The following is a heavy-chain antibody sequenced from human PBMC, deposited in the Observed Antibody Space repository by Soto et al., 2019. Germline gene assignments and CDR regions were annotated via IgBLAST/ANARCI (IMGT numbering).Heavy chain of an antibody. CDR1: GFTFSGYA. J-gene: IGHJ4*02. Sequence: EVQLLESGGGLVQPGGSLRLSCAASGFTFSGYAMSWVRQAPGKGLEWVSAISGSGGTTYYAASVKGRFTISRDNSKNTLYLQMNSLRAEGTAVYYCAKDRWDCSGCSCYFAYFDYWGQGTLVTVSS. V-gene: IGHV3-23*01. CDR2: ISGSGGTT. D-gene: IGHD2-15*01. CDR3: AKDRWDCSGCSCYFAYFDY.